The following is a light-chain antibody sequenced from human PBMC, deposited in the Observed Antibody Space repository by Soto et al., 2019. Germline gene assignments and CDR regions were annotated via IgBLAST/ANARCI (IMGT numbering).Light chain of an antibody. CDR2: WAS. J-gene: IGKJ2*01. CDR1: QSVLYSSNSENY. Sequence: DIVMTQSPDSLAVSLGERATINCKSSQSVLYSSNSENYLAWYQQKPGQPPKLLIYWASTRESGVPDRFSGSGSGTDFTLTISSLQAEDVAVYYCQQYYSTPRTFGQGTKLEIK. V-gene: IGKV4-1*01. CDR3: QQYYSTPRT.